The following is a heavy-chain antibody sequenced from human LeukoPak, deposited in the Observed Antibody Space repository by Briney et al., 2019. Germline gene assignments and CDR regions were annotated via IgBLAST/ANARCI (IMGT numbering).Heavy chain of an antibody. D-gene: IGHD3-22*01. CDR1: GFTFSSYE. J-gene: IGHJ4*02. CDR2: ISSSGSTI. CDR3: ARVELYYDSSGPSDY. Sequence: PGGSLRLSCAASGFTFSSYEMNWVRQAPGKGLEGVSYISSSGSTIYYADSVKGRFTISRDNAKNSLYLKMNSLRAEDTAVYYCARVELYYDSSGPSDYWGQGTLVTVSS. V-gene: IGHV3-48*03.